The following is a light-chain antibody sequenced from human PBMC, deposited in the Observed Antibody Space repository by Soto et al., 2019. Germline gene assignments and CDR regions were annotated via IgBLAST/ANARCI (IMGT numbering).Light chain of an antibody. Sequence: EIVLPQSPATLSLSPGERVTLSCGASQTVSHYLAWYQQKPGQAPRLLIYDASNRATGIPARFSGSGSGTDFTLTISSLEPEDFAVYYCQQRSNWPPITVGQGTRLEIK. CDR2: DAS. J-gene: IGKJ5*01. CDR1: QTVSHY. V-gene: IGKV3-11*01. CDR3: QQRSNWPPIT.